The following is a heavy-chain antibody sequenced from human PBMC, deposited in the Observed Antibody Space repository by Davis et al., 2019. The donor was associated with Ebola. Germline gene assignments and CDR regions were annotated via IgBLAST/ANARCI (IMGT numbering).Heavy chain of an antibody. J-gene: IGHJ6*02. CDR2: VRSRAYGGKS. Sequence: GGSLRLSCRVSGFTFTDYAINWVRQAPGKGLEWIGFVRSRAYGGKSAYAASVKGRFTISRDDSKSVAYLQMDSLKTEDTAVYYCSRDLKQRPPSYYDGMDVWGQGTLVTVSS. CDR3: SRDLKQRPPSYYDGMDV. V-gene: IGHV3-49*04. CDR1: GFTFTDYA.